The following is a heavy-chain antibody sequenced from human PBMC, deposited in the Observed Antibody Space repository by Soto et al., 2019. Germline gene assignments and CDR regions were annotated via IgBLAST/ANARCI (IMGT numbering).Heavy chain of an antibody. D-gene: IGHD2-15*01. J-gene: IGHJ4*02. CDR3: ACSLGYNCSGGWLHYYFDY. CDR2: TRNKANSYNT. V-gene: IGHV3-72*01. CDR1: AFSFSDHY. Sequence: EVQLVESGGGLVQPGGSLRLSCAASAFSFSDHYMDWVRQAPAKGLEWVGRTRNKANSYNTEYAASVKGRFTISSDDSLNSLYLQMNSLKTEDPAVYYCACSLGYNCSGGWLHYYFDYWGQGTLVPVSS.